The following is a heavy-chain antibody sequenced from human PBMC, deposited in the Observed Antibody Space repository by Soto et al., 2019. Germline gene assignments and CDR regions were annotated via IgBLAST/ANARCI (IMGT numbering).Heavy chain of an antibody. CDR2: IYTGGTT. CDR1: GFTVSTNY. J-gene: IGHJ4*02. V-gene: IGHV3-66*01. Sequence: EVQLVESGGGVVQPGGSLRLSCEVSGFTVSTNYMSWVRQAPGKGLEWVSVIYTGGTTYYADSVRGTFTISRDKSKNKLYLQMNGLRAEDTAVYYCARDLRYYGSGFDYWGQGTLVTVSS. CDR3: ARDLRYYGSGFDY. D-gene: IGHD3-10*01.